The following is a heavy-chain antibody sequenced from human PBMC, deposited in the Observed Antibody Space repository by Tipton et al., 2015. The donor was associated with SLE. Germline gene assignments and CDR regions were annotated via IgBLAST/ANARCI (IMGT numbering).Heavy chain of an antibody. J-gene: IGHJ6*03. Sequence: TLSLTCTVSGGSISSYYWSWIRQPPGKGLEWIGYIYYSGSTNYNPSLKSRVTISVDTSKNHFSLKVNSVTAADTAVYYCARGYYYMDVWGKGTTVTVSS. V-gene: IGHV4-59*01. CDR3: ARGYYYMDV. CDR1: GGSISSYY. CDR2: IYYSGST.